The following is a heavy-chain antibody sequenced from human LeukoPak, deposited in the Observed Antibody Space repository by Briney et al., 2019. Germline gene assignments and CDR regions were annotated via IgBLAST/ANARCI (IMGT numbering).Heavy chain of an antibody. CDR1: GFTVSSNY. Sequence: PGGSLRLSCAASGFTVSSNYMSWVRQAPGKGLEWVSVIYSGGSTYYADSVKGRFTISRDNSKNTLYLQMNSLRAEDTAVYYCAREVRIGAAGRAFDIWGQGTMVTVSS. CDR2: IYSGGST. D-gene: IGHD6-13*01. J-gene: IGHJ3*02. V-gene: IGHV3-66*01. CDR3: AREVRIGAAGRAFDI.